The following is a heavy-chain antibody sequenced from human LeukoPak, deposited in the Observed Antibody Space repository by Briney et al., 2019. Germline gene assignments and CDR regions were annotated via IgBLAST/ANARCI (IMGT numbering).Heavy chain of an antibody. J-gene: IGHJ4*02. CDR1: GFTFDDYA. CDR2: ISWNSGSI. CDR3: AKDLHYGSADY. V-gene: IGHV3-9*01. Sequence: SLRLSCAASGFTFDDYAMHWVRQAPGKGLEWVSGISWNSGSIGYADSVKGRFTISRDNAKNTLYLQMNSLRAEDTAVYYCAKDLHYGSADYWGQGTLVTVSS. D-gene: IGHD3-10*01.